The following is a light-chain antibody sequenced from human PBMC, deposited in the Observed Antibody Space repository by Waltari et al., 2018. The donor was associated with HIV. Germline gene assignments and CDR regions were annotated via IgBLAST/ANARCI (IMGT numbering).Light chain of an antibody. CDR2: YDR. CDR3: QVWDSSSDHRGV. V-gene: IGLV3-21*04. Sequence: SYVVSQPPSVSVAPGQTARMTCAGNNVGSKGVHWYQKKPDQAPILVIYYDRDRPSGIPERFSGSNFGNTANLTITSVEAGDEADYYCQVWDSSSDHRGVFGGGTKLTVL. CDR1: NVGSKG. J-gene: IGLJ3*02.